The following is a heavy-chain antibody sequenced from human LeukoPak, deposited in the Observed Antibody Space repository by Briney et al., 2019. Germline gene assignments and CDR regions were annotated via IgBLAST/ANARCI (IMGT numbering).Heavy chain of an antibody. J-gene: IGHJ3*02. D-gene: IGHD3-3*01. Sequence: SETLSLTCTVSGGSISSYYWSWIRQPAGKGLEWIGRIYTSGSTNYNPSLKSRVTMSVGTSKNQFSLKLSSVTAADTAVYYCARVVSSLTSAYYDFWSGYSSEADAFDIWGQGTMVTVSS. CDR3: ARVVSSLTSAYYDFWSGYSSEADAFDI. V-gene: IGHV4-4*07. CDR1: GGSISSYY. CDR2: IYTSGST.